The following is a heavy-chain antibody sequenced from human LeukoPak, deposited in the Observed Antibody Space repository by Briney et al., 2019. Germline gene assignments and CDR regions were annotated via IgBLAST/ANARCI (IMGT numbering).Heavy chain of an antibody. D-gene: IGHD3-22*01. Sequence: PGGSLRLSCAASGFTFRSHDMSWVRQAPGKGLEWVSGISASGGSTFYADSVKGRFTISRDNSKNTLYLQMNSLRAEDTAVYYCASDSSGYYYFDYWGQGTLVTVSS. CDR2: ISASGGST. J-gene: IGHJ4*02. CDR3: ASDSSGYYYFDY. CDR1: GFTFRSHD. V-gene: IGHV3-23*01.